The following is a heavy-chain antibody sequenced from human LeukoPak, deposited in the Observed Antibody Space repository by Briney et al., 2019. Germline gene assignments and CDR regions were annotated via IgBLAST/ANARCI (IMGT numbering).Heavy chain of an antibody. J-gene: IGHJ3*02. V-gene: IGHV1-69*05. D-gene: IGHD6-19*01. CDR3: ARVEAVAGTRHAFDI. Sequence: SVKVSCKASGGTFSSYAISWVRQAPGQGLEWMGRIIPIFGTANYAQKFQGRVTITTDESTSTAYMELSSLRSEDVAVHYCARVEAVAGTRHAFDIWGQGTMVTVSS. CDR1: GGTFSSYA. CDR2: IIPIFGTA.